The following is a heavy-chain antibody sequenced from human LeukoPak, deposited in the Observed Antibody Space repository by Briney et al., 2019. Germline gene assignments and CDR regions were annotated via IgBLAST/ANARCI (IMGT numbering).Heavy chain of an antibody. Sequence: GGSLRLSCAASGFTFSSYSMNWVRQAPGKGLEWVSSISSSSSYIYYADSVKGRFTISRDNAKNSLYLQMNSLRAEDTAVYYCARGARYCSGGSCPDYWGQGTLVAVSS. J-gene: IGHJ4*02. CDR3: ARGARYCSGGSCPDY. CDR2: ISSSSSYI. V-gene: IGHV3-21*01. CDR1: GFTFSSYS. D-gene: IGHD2-15*01.